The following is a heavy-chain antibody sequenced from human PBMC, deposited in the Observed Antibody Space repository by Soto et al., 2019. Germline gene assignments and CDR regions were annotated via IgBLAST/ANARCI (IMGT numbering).Heavy chain of an antibody. CDR3: ARDGNSGYPYYFDY. CDR1: GFTFSSYA. J-gene: IGHJ4*02. D-gene: IGHD5-12*01. Sequence: GGSLRLSCAASGFTFSSYAMHWVRKAPGKGLEWVAVISYDGSNKYYADSVKGRFTISRDNSKNTLYLQMNSLRAEDTAVYYCARDGNSGYPYYFDYWGQGTLVTAPQ. CDR2: ISYDGSNK. V-gene: IGHV3-30-3*01.